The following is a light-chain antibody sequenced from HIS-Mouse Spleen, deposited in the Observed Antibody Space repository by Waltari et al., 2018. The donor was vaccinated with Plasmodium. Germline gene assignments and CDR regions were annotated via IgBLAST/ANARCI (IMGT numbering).Light chain of an antibody. CDR3: QQYYSYPLT. J-gene: IGKJ4*01. CDR1: QGISSY. Sequence: AIRMTPSPSSFSASTGDRVTITCRASQGISSYLAWYQQKPGKAPKLLIYAASTLQSGVPSRFSDSGSGTDFTLTISCLQSEDFATYYCQQYYSYPLTFGGGTKVEIK. V-gene: IGKV1-8*01. CDR2: AAS.